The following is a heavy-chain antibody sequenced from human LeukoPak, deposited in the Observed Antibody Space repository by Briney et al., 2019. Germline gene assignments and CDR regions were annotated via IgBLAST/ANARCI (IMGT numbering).Heavy chain of an antibody. CDR2: IYYSGST. J-gene: IGHJ4*02. CDR1: GGSISSYY. D-gene: IGHD5-18*01. Sequence: SETLSLTCTVSGGSISSYYWGWIRQPPGKGLEWIGYIYYSGSTNYNPSLKSRVTISVDTSKNQFSLKLSSVTAADTAVYYCARGGVEMEDTAMVPFDYWGQGTLVTVSS. CDR3: ARGGVEMEDTAMVPFDY. V-gene: IGHV4-59*01.